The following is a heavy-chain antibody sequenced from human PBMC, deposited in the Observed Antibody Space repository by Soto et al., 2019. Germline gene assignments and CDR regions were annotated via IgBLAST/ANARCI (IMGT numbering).Heavy chain of an antibody. CDR1: GFTFSSYG. CDR2: IWYDGSNK. J-gene: IGHJ6*02. CDR3: ASDRAPGYWSGGSCYSGYYYYGMDV. Sequence: PGGSLRLSCAASGFTFSSYGMHWVRQAPGKGLEWVAVIWYDGSNKYYADSVKGRFTISRDNSKNTLYLQMNSLRAEDTAVYYCASDRAPGYWSGGSCYSGYYYYGMDVWGQGTTVTVAS. D-gene: IGHD2-15*01. V-gene: IGHV3-33*01.